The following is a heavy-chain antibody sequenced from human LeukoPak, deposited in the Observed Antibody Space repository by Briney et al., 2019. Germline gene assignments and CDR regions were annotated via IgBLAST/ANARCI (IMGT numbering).Heavy chain of an antibody. J-gene: IGHJ3*02. CDR1: GFTFSSYA. CDR3: AKDVRYCSGGSCQRDAFDI. V-gene: IGHV3-23*01. Sequence: GGSLRLSCAASGFTFSSYAMSWVRQAPGKGLEWVSAISGSGGSTYYADSVKGRFTISRDNSKNTLYLQMNSLRAEDTAVYYCAKDVRYCSGGSCQRDAFDIWGQGTMATVSS. CDR2: ISGSGGST. D-gene: IGHD2-15*01.